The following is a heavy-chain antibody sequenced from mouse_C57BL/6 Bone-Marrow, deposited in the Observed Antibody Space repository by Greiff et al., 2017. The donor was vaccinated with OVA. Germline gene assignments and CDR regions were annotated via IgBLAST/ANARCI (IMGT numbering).Heavy chain of an antibody. Sequence: QVQLKESGPGILQSSQTLSLTCSFSGFSLSTSGMGVSWIRQPSGKGLEWLAHIYWDDDKRYNPSLKSRLTISKDTSRNQVFLKSTSVDTADTATYYCARRPFYYRYAMDYWGQGTSVTVSS. V-gene: IGHV8-12*01. CDR2: IYWDDDK. CDR3: ARRPFYYRYAMDY. D-gene: IGHD2-1*01. CDR1: GFSLSTSGMG. J-gene: IGHJ4*01.